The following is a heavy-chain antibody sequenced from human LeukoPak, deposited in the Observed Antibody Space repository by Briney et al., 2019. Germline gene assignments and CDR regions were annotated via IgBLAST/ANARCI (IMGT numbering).Heavy chain of an antibody. Sequence: PGGPLRLSCAVSGFTFSDHYRDGVRQAPGKGGEGGGFIRSKAYGGTTEYAASVKGRFTISRDDSKSLAYLQMNSLKTEDTAVYYCTRAGGTMPGYYYYYMDVWGKGTTVTISS. D-gene: IGHD3-16*01. J-gene: IGHJ6*03. CDR1: GFTFSDHY. V-gene: IGHV3-49*04. CDR3: TRAGGTMPGYYYYYMDV. CDR2: IRSKAYGGTT.